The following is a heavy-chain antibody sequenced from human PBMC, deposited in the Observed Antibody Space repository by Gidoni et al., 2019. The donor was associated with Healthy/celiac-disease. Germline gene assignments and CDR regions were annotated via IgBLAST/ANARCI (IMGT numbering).Heavy chain of an antibody. Sequence: QVQLQESGPGLVKPSETLSLTCTVSCGSISNYYWSWIRQPPGKGLEWIGYIYYSGSTNYNPSLKSRVTMSVDTSKKQFSLKLSSVTAADTAVYYCAREAYSSGWYDYWGQGTLVTVSS. V-gene: IGHV4-59*01. D-gene: IGHD6-19*01. CDR2: IYYSGST. J-gene: IGHJ4*02. CDR1: CGSISNYY. CDR3: AREAYSSGWYDY.